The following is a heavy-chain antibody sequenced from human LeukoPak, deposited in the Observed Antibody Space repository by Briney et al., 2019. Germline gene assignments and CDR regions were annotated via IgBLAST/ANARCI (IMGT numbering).Heavy chain of an antibody. CDR3: ARSLVGATIVDDY. D-gene: IGHD1-26*01. CDR2: INPNSGGT. V-gene: IGHV1-2*02. J-gene: IGHJ4*02. CDR1: GYTFTGYY. Sequence: ASAKVSCKASGYTFTGYYMHWVRQAPGQGLEWMGWINPNSGGTNYAQKFQGRVTMTRDTSISTAYTELSRLRSDDTAVYYCARSLVGATIVDDYWGQGTLVTVSS.